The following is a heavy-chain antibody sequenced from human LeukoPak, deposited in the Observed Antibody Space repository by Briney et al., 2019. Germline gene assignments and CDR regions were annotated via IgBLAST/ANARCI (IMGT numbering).Heavy chain of an antibody. Sequence: SETLSLTCTVSGGSISSGDYYWSWIRQPPGKGLEWIGYIYYSGSTYYNPSLKSRVTIPVDTSKNQFSLKLSSVTAADTAVYYCARATTVTPNWFDPWGQGTLVTVSS. D-gene: IGHD4-17*01. V-gene: IGHV4-30-4*01. CDR2: IYYSGST. J-gene: IGHJ5*02. CDR3: ARATTVTPNWFDP. CDR1: GGSISSGDYY.